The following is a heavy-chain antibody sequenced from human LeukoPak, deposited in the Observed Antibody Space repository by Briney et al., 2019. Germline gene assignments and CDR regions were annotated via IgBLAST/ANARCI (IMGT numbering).Heavy chain of an antibody. Sequence: GGSLRLSCAASGFTFSSYEMNWVRQAPGKGLEWVSYISSSGSTIYYADSVKGRFTISRDNAKNSLYLQMNSLRAEDTALYYCAKEGRDVPVIDYWGQGTLVTVSS. D-gene: IGHD6-19*01. J-gene: IGHJ4*02. CDR3: AKEGRDVPVIDY. CDR2: ISSSGSTI. CDR1: GFTFSSYE. V-gene: IGHV3-48*03.